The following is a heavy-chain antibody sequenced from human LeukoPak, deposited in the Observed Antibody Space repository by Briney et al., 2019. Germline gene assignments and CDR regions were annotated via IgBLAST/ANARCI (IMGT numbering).Heavy chain of an antibody. CDR1: GFSFSTYA. J-gene: IGHJ4*02. D-gene: IGHD3-10*01. CDR2: IGASGVAT. Sequence: GGSLRLSCAVSGFSFSTYAMDWVRQAPGKGLEWVSAIGASGVATYYADSVTGRFTISRDNSKNTLYLQMNSLRAEDTAIYYCAKDRRYFGSGLDSWGQGTLVTVSS. CDR3: AKDRRYFGSGLDS. V-gene: IGHV3-23*01.